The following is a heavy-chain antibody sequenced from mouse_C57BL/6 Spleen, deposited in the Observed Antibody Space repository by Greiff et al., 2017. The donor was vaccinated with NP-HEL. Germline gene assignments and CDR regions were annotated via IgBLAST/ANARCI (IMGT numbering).Heavy chain of an antibody. CDR2: IYPGDGDT. CDR3: ARDGGDGYYPDY. Sequence: QVQLKQSGAELVKPGASVKISCKASGYAFSSYWMNWVKQRPGKGLEWIGQIYPGDGDTNYNGKFKGKATLTADKSSSTAYMQLSSLTSEDSAVYFCARDGGDGYYPDYWGQGTTLTVSS. CDR1: GYAFSSYW. D-gene: IGHD2-3*01. J-gene: IGHJ2*01. V-gene: IGHV1-80*01.